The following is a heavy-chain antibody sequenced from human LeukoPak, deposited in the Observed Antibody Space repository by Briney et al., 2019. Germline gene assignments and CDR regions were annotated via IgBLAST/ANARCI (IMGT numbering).Heavy chain of an antibody. CDR2: TYYRSKWYS. V-gene: IGHV6-1*01. Sequence: SQTLSVTCAISGDSVSSNNGAWNWIRQSPSIGLEWLGRTYYRSKWYSDYAVSLRGQITINSDTSKNQFSLQLNSVTPEDTAVYYCARDLGTSGWYTFDYWGQGALVTVSS. J-gene: IGHJ4*02. D-gene: IGHD6-19*01. CDR1: GDSVSSNNGA. CDR3: ARDLGTSGWYTFDY.